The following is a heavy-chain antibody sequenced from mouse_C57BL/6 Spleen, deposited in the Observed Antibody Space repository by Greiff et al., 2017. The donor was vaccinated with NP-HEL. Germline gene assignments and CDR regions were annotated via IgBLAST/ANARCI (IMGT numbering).Heavy chain of an antibody. V-gene: IGHV5-17*01. CDR1: GFTFSDYG. CDR2: ISSGSSTI. CDR3: ARGHYYYGSSYGYFDV. D-gene: IGHD1-1*01. J-gene: IGHJ1*03. Sequence: EVKLVESGGGLVKPGGSLKLSCAASGFTFSDYGMHWVRQAPEKGLEWVAYISSGSSTIYYADTVKGRFTISRDNAKNTLFLQMTSLRSEDTTMYYCARGHYYYGSSYGYFDVWGTGTTVTVSS.